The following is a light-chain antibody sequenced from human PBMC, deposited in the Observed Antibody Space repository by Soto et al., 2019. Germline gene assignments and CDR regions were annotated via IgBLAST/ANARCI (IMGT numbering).Light chain of an antibody. V-gene: IGLV2-8*01. J-gene: IGLJ7*01. CDR1: SSDIGSYVY. CDR3: SIFAGGNSVI. Sequence: QLVLTQPPSASGSPGQSVAISCTGTSSDIGSYVYVSWYQQHPGKAPKLLIYGVTQRPSGVPDRFSGSKSGNTASLTVSGLQVEDEADYYCSIFAGGNSVIFGGGTQLTVL. CDR2: GVT.